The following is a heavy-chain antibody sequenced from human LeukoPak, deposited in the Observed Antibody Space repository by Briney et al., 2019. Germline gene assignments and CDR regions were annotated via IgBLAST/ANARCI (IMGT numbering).Heavy chain of an antibody. CDR1: GYXFTSYG. CDR3: ARDITGAAADTLYYYGMDV. Sequence: ASVKVSCKASGYXFTSYGISWVRQAPGQGLEWMGWISAYNGNTNYAQKLQGGVTMTTDTSTSTAYMELRSLRSDDTAVYYCARDITGAAADTLYYYGMDVWGQGTTVTVSS. J-gene: IGHJ6*02. D-gene: IGHD6-13*01. CDR2: ISAYNGNT. V-gene: IGHV1-18*01.